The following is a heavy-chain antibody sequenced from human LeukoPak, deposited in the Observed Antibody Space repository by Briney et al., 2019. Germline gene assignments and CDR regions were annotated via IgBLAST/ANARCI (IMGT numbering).Heavy chain of an antibody. J-gene: IGHJ6*03. CDR3: ARSGYSYGMGGYYYYYYYMDV. CDR2: IYYSGST. D-gene: IGHD5-18*01. CDR1: GGSISSYY. V-gene: IGHV4-59*01. Sequence: SETLSLTCTVSGGSISSYYWSWIRQPPGTGLEWMWYIYYSGSTNYNPSLKSRVTISVDTSKNQFSLKLSSVTAADTAVYYCARSGYSYGMGGYYYYYYYMDVWGKGTTVTVSS.